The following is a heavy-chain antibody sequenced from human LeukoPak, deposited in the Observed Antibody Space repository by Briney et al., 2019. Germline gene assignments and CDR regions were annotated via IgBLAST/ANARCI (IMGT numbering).Heavy chain of an antibody. J-gene: IGHJ4*02. CDR3: ASRRSGSYYPFDY. V-gene: IGHV4-39*01. CDR2: IHYSGST. CDR1: GGSISSSSYY. D-gene: IGHD1-26*01. Sequence: SETLSLTCTVSGGSISSSSYYWGWIRQPPGKGLEWIGSIHYSGSTSYNPSLKSRVTISVDTSNNQISLKLSSMTAADTAVYYCASRRSGSYYPFDYWGQGTLVTVSS.